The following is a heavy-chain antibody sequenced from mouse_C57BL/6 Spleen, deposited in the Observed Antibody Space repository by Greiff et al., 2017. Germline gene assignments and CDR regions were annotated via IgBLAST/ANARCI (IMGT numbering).Heavy chain of an antibody. CDR3: SRGSYYAMDY. CDR1: GYTFTDYY. J-gene: IGHJ4*01. V-gene: IGHV1-76*01. Sequence: QVQLKESGAELVRPGASVKLSCKASGYTFTDYYINWVKQRPGQGLEWIARIYPGGGNTYYNEKFKGKATLTAETSSSTAYMQLSSLTSEDSAVXFCSRGSYYAMDYWGQGTSVTVSS. CDR2: IYPGGGNT.